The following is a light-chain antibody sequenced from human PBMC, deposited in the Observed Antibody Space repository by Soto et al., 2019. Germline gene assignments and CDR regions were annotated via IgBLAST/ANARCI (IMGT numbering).Light chain of an antibody. CDR2: CAS. CDR3: QQSNKATWT. V-gene: IGKV3-15*01. Sequence: TQSSCTLSLSAGDSATLSCRASQCVXSSYLAWYQQKPGQAPRLPXACASTRATGGPASFSGSGSATEFTRAISSLQSEYCARYYCQQSNKATWTVAQGTQLEIK. CDR1: QCVXSSY. J-gene: IGKJ5*01.